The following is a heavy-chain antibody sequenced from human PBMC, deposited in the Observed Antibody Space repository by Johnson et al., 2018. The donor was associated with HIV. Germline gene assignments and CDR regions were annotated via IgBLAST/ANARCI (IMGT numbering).Heavy chain of an antibody. J-gene: IGHJ3*01. CDR2: ISGSGGST. Sequence: VQLVESGGGVVRPGGSLRLSCTASGFTFDDYGMSWVRQPPGKGLEWVSGISGSGGSTFHADSVKGRFIISRDNSKNTLYLQMNSLRAEDTAVYFCARAYTYGAFDLWGQGTLVTVSS. CDR1: GFTFDDYG. CDR3: ARAYTYGAFDL. V-gene: IGHV3-20*04. D-gene: IGHD3-16*01.